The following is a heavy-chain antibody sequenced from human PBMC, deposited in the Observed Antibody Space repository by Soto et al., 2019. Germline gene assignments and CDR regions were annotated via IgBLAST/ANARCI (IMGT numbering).Heavy chain of an antibody. CDR1: VFDFSTHA. J-gene: IGHJ4*02. Sequence: PWGSLLISCASSVFDFSTHALTWVRQAPGKGLEWLSSITNTGITTHYADSVKGRFTISRENSRNTLHLQLNNLRVDDTAVYYCAKGFDYGDPKHIDHWGQGTMVTVSS. CDR3: AKGFDYGDPKHIDH. CDR2: ITNTGITT. V-gene: IGHV3-23*01. D-gene: IGHD4-17*01.